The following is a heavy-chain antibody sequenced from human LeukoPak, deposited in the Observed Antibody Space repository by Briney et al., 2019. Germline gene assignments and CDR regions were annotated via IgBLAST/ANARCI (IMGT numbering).Heavy chain of an antibody. V-gene: IGHV3-23*01. CDR3: AGYCSTTTCYSSPNWFDP. D-gene: IGHD2-2*01. CDR2: ISGSGYNT. J-gene: IGHJ5*02. Sequence: GGSLRLSCAASGFTFSSYGMSWVRQAPGKGLEWISGISGSGYNTYYADSVKGRFTISRDNSKNTLYLRMNSLRAEDTAVYYCAGYCSTTTCYSSPNWFDPWGQGTLVTVSS. CDR1: GFTFSSYG.